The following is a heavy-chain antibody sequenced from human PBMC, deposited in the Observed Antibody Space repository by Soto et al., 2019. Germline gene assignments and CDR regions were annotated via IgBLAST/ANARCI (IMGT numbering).Heavy chain of an antibody. D-gene: IGHD3-9*01. CDR2: IKSFNGDT. J-gene: IGHJ5*02. Sequence: ASVKVSCKASGYTFTGYYMHWARQAPGQGLEWMGWIKSFNGDTNYAQKFQGRVTLTRDTSISTAYMELSRLKSDDTAVYYCARVVYQYYHVLTGNWLDTWGQGTLVTVSS. CDR3: ARVVYQYYHVLTGNWLDT. CDR1: GYTFTGYY. V-gene: IGHV1-2*02.